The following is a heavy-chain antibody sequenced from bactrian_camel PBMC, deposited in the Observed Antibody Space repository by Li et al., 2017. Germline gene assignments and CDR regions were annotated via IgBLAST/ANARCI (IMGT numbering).Heavy chain of an antibody. CDR2: INSRGGSA. CDR1: GFTFSSYA. D-gene: IGHD6*01. CDR3: TKALVSGAGMGGKYNY. V-gene: IGHV3S31*01. Sequence: VQLVESGGGSVQAGGSLRLSCAASGFTFSSYAMSWVRQAPGKGLEWVSAINSRGGSAYYADSVKGRFTISRDNAKNTLYLQLNSLKTEDTAMYYCTKALVSGAGMGGKYNYWGQGTQVTVS. J-gene: IGHJ4*01.